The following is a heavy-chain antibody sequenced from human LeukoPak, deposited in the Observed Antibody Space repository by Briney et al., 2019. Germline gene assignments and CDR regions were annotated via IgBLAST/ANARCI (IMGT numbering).Heavy chain of an antibody. J-gene: IGHJ5*02. CDR1: GFTFSSYA. V-gene: IGHV3-30-3*01. CDR3: ARGGGASRHNWFDP. D-gene: IGHD2-21*01. CDR2: ISYDGSNK. Sequence: GGSLRLPCAASGFTFSSYAMHWVRQAPGKGLEWVAVISYDGSNKYYADSVKGRFTISRDNSKNTLYLQMNSLRAEDTAVYYCARGGGASRHNWFDPWGQGTLVTVSS.